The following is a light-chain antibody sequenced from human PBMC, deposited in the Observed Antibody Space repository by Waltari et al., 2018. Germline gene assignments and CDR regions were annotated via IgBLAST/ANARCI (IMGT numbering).Light chain of an antibody. CDR3: ATWDDSLSGWV. Sequence: QSVLTQPPSASGTPGQRVTISCSGSSSNIGSDYVYWFQHLPGTAPKLLIDKNDQRPSGVPDRFSGSKSGTSASLAISGLRSEDEAGYYCATWDDSLSGWVFGGGTKLTVL. J-gene: IGLJ3*02. CDR1: SSNIGSDY. V-gene: IGLV1-47*01. CDR2: KND.